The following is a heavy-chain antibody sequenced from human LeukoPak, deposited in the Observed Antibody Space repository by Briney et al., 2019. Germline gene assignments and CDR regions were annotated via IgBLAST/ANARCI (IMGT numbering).Heavy chain of an antibody. D-gene: IGHD2-2*01. CDR3: ARYCSSTSCYWGAFDI. J-gene: IGHJ3*02. Sequence: ASVKVSCEASGYTFTGYYMHWVRQAPGQGLEWMGWINPNSGGTNYAQKFQGRVTMTRDTSISTAYMELSRLRSDDTAVYYCARYCSSTSCYWGAFDIWGQGTMVTVSS. CDR2: INPNSGGT. V-gene: IGHV1-2*02. CDR1: GYTFTGYY.